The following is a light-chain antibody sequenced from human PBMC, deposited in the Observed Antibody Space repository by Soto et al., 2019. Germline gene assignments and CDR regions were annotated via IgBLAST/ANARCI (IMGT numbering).Light chain of an antibody. J-gene: IGKJ1*01. CDR2: DVS. V-gene: IGKV3-11*01. CDR1: QSVTDY. Sequence: EIVLTQSPATLSLSPVERAILSCRASQSVTDYLSWYQQKPGQAPRLLVYDVSNRAAGIPARFSGGGAGTDFSLIIINVEPDDVAVDYCQQRSDWPWTFGQGTKVDIK. CDR3: QQRSDWPWT.